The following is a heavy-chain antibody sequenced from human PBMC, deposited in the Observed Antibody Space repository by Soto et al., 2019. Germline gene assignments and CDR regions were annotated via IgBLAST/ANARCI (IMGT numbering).Heavy chain of an antibody. CDR2: IKQDGSEK. V-gene: IGHV3-7*01. CDR3: ARSIAARLNWFDP. D-gene: IGHD6-6*01. CDR1: GFTFSTYN. J-gene: IGHJ5*02. Sequence: GGSLRLSCAASGFTFSTYNMDWVRQAPGKGLEWVANIKQDGSEKYYVDSVKGRFTISRDNAKNSLYLQMNSLRAEDTAVYYCARSIAARLNWFDPWGQGTLVTVSS.